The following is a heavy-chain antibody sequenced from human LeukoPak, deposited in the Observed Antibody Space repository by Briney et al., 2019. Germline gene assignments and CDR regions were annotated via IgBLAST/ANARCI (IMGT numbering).Heavy chain of an antibody. CDR1: GGSFSGYY. V-gene: IGHV4-34*01. J-gene: IGHJ4*02. CDR2: INHSGST. CDR3: ARGLTRGYSYGLADY. Sequence: SETLSLTCAVYGGSFSGYYWSWIRQPPGKGLEWIGEINHSGSTNYNPSLKSRVTISVDTSKNQFSLKLSSVTAADTAVYYCARGLTRGYSYGLADYWGQGTLVTVSS. D-gene: IGHD5-18*01.